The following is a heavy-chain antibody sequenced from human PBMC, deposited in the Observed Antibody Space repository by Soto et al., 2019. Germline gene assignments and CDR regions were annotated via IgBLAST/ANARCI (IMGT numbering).Heavy chain of an antibody. D-gene: IGHD2-2*01. CDR3: ARAVVVVPAAMVDWYFDL. CDR1: GYTFTSYG. V-gene: IGHV1-18*01. CDR2: SSAYNGNT. Sequence: QVQLVQSGAEVKKPGASVKVSCKASGYTFTSYGISWVRQAPGQGLEWMGWSSAYNGNTNYAQKLQGRVTMTTDTPTSTAYMELTRRRSRVTAVYYCARAVVVVPAAMVDWYFDLWGRGTLVTVSS. J-gene: IGHJ2*01.